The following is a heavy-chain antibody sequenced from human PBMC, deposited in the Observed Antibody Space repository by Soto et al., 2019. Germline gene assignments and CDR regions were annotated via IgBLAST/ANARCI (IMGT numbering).Heavy chain of an antibody. CDR3: ARISACGPFVP. V-gene: IGHV2-26*01. CDR2: IFSNDEK. CDR1: GFSLSNARMG. D-gene: IGHD2-21*01. J-gene: IGHJ5*02. Sequence: SGPTLVNPTETLTLTCTVSGFSLSNARMGVSWIRQPPGKALEWLAHIFSNDEKSYSTSLKSRLTISKDTSKSQVVLTMTNMDPVDPATYYCARISACGPFVPWGQGPLVTVFS.